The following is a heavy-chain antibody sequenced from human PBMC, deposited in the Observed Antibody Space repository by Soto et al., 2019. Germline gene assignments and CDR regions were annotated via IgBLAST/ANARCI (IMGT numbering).Heavy chain of an antibody. D-gene: IGHD2-2*01. CDR2: IIPIFGTA. Sequence: SVKVSCKASGGTFSSYAISWVRQAPGQGLEWMGGIIPIFGTANYAQKFQGRVTITADESTSTAYMELSSLRSEDTAVYYCARGGLGYCISTSCPPETYYGMDVWGQGTTVTVSS. CDR3: ARGGLGYCISTSCPPETYYGMDV. J-gene: IGHJ6*02. V-gene: IGHV1-69*13. CDR1: GGTFSSYA.